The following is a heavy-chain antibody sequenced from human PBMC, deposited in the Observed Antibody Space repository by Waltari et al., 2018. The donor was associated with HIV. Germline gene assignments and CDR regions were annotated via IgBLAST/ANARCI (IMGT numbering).Heavy chain of an antibody. CDR1: GFTFVSYA. V-gene: IGHV3-23*01. D-gene: IGHD2-21*01. CDR3: ASHPVPYCGNRRCYGGF. J-gene: IGHJ4*02. Sequence: EVQLLESGGALVQPGGSLRLSCAGSGFTFVSYAMGLVRQAPGKGLEWVSSISATGATTYYSDSVKGRFTISRDNSKNTLYVQMNSLLVEDTAIYYCASHPVPYCGNRRCYGGFWGQGTLVTVSS. CDR2: ISATGATT.